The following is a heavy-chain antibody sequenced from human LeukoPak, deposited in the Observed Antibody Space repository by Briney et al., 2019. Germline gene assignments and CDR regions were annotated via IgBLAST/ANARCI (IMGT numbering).Heavy chain of an antibody. Sequence: GGSLRLSCAASGFTFSSYAMSWVRQAPGKGLEWVSAISGSGGSTYYADSVKGRFTISRDNSKNTLYLQMNSLRAEDTAVYYCAKVGGSSWSEQYYFDYWGQGTLVTVSS. V-gene: IGHV3-23*01. CDR2: ISGSGGST. CDR1: GFTFSSYA. J-gene: IGHJ4*02. D-gene: IGHD6-13*01. CDR3: AKVGGSSWSEQYYFDY.